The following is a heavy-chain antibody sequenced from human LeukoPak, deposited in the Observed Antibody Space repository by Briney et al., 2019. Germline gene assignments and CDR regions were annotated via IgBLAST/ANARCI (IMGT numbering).Heavy chain of an antibody. CDR2: IRYDGSNK. CDR3: ARAHTLYDSSGYPDY. Sequence: PGGSLRLSCAASGFTFSSYGMHWVRQAPGKGLEWVAFIRYDGSNKYYADSVRGRFTISRDNSKNTLYLHMKSLRAEDAAVYYCARAHTLYDSSGYPDYWGQGTLVTVSS. V-gene: IGHV3-30*02. J-gene: IGHJ4*02. CDR1: GFTFSSYG. D-gene: IGHD3-22*01.